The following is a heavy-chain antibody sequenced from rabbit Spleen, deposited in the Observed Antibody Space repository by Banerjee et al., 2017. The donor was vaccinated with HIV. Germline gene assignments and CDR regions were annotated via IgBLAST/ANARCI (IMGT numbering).Heavy chain of an antibody. CDR2: IARPNGGTP. D-gene: IGHD2-1*01. CDR1: GIDFSSGYD. CDR3: ARGSATMTMVITGYYFNL. Sequence: QSLEESGGGLVKPGASLTLTCTASGIDFSSGYDMCWVRQAPGKGLGLIACIARPNGGTPFYAGWAKGRFAISKTSSTTVTLQLNSLTAADTAAYFCARGSATMTMVITGYYFNLWGPGTLVTVS. J-gene: IGHJ4*01. V-gene: IGHV1S40*01.